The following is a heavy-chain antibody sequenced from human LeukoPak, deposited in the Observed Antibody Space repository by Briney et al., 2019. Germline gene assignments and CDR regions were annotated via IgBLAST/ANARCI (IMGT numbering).Heavy chain of an antibody. CDR3: NYYMDV. CDR2: INSDGSST. Sequence: PGGSLRLSCAASGFTFSSYWMHWVRQAPGKGLLWVSRINSDGSSTRYADSVKGRFTISRDNSKNTLYLQMNSLRAEDTAVYYCNYYMDVWGKGTTVTISS. V-gene: IGHV3-74*01. CDR1: GFTFSSYW. J-gene: IGHJ6*03.